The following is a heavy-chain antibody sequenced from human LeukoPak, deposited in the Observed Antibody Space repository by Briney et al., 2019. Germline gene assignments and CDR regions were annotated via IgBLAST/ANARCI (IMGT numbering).Heavy chain of an antibody. D-gene: IGHD2-21*02. V-gene: IGHV4-59*01. CDR2: IYYSGST. CDR1: GGSISSYY. J-gene: IGHJ4*02. CDR3: ARYVVGTAYFDY. Sequence: PSETLSLTCTVSGGSISSYYWSWIRQPPGKGLEWIGYIYYSGSTNYNPSLKSRVTISVDTSENQFSLKLSSVTAADTAVYYWARYVVGTAYFDYGAQEPLVTVP.